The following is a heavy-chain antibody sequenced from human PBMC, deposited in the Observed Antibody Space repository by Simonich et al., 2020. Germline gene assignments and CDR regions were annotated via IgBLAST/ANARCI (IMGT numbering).Heavy chain of an antibody. CDR3: ARWIAVAGTGAYGMDV. CDR2: ISSSSSYI. J-gene: IGHJ6*02. V-gene: IGHV3-21*01. CDR1: GFTFSSYS. D-gene: IGHD6-19*01. Sequence: EVQLVESGGGRVKPGGSLRLSCAASGFTFSSYSMNWVRQAPGKGLELVSSISSSSSYIYYAYSVKGRFTSSRDNAKNSLYLQMNGLGAEDTAVYYCARWIAVAGTGAYGMDVWGQGTTVTVSS.